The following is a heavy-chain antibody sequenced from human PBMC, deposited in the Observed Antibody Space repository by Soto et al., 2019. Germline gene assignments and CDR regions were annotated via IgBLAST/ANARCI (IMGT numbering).Heavy chain of an antibody. D-gene: IGHD3-3*01. CDR2: IYYSGST. CDR3: ARDRSMGTYYDFWSGPPDLDY. CDR1: GGSISSGDYY. Sequence: SETLSLTCTVSGGSISSGDYYWSWIRQPPGKGLEWIGYIYYSGSTYYNPSLKSRVTISVDTSKNQFSLKLSSVTAADTAVYYCARDRSMGTYYDFWSGPPDLDYWGQGTLVTVSS. J-gene: IGHJ4*02. V-gene: IGHV4-30-4*01.